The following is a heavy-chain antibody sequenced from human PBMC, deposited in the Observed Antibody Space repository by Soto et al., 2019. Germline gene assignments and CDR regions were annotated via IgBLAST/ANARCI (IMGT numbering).Heavy chain of an antibody. J-gene: IGHJ5*02. Sequence: SETLSLTCTVSGGSISSSSYYWGWIRQPPGKGLEWIGSIYYSGSTYYNPSPKSRVTISVDTSKNQFSLKLSSVTAADTAVYYCPRHRYHSSGPSASWGQGTLVT. CDR3: PRHRYHSSGPSAS. CDR2: IYYSGST. D-gene: IGHD3-22*01. V-gene: IGHV4-39*01. CDR1: GGSISSSSYY.